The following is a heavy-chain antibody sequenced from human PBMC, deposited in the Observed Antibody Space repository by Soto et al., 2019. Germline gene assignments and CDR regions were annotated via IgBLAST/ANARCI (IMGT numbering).Heavy chain of an antibody. V-gene: IGHV3-23*01. CDR1: GFTFNNYV. J-gene: IGHJ4*02. CDR2: LSSSGAST. D-gene: IGHD5-18*01. Sequence: VQLLDSGGGLVQPGGSLRLSCAASGFTFNNYVMSWVRQAPGKGLEWVSALSSSGASTYYADSVKGRFAISRDNSKNSRVLEMNCLRAEDKAVYYCAKCVFSFGANSLYCFDYWGQGTLVAVSS. CDR3: AKCVFSFGANSLYCFDY.